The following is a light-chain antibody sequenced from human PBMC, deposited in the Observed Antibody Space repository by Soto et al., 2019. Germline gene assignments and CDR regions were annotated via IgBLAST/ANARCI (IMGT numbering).Light chain of an antibody. J-gene: IGLJ1*01. CDR1: SSDVGGYNY. Sequence: QSALTQPASVSGSHGQSITISCTGTSSDVGGYNYVSWYQQHPGKAPKLMIYDVSNRPSGVSNRFSGSKSGNTASLPISGLQAEDEADYYCSSYTSSSTYVFGTGTKLTVL. CDR3: SSYTSSSTYV. V-gene: IGLV2-14*01. CDR2: DVS.